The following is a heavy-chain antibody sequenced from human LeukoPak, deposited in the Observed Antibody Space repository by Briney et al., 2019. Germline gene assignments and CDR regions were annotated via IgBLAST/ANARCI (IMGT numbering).Heavy chain of an antibody. V-gene: IGHV1-18*01. CDR3: ARGTLDTAMAEFDY. D-gene: IGHD5-18*01. Sequence: ASVKVPCKASGYTFTSYGISWVRQAPGQGLEWMGWISAYNGNTNYAQKLQGRVTMTTDTSTSTAYMELRSLRSDDTAVYYCARGTLDTAMAEFDYWGQGTLVTVSS. CDR2: ISAYNGNT. CDR1: GYTFTSYG. J-gene: IGHJ4*02.